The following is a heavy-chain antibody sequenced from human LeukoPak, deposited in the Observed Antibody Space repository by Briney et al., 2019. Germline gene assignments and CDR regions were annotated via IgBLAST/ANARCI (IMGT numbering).Heavy chain of an antibody. Sequence: GSLRLSCAASGFTFDDYTMHWVRQAPGKGLEWVSLISWDGGSTYYADSVKGRFTISRDNSKNSLYLQMNSLRTEDTALYYCAKAHLIAAAGYFDYWGQGTLVTVSS. J-gene: IGHJ4*02. V-gene: IGHV3-43*01. CDR1: GFTFDDYT. D-gene: IGHD6-13*01. CDR3: AKAHLIAAAGYFDY. CDR2: ISWDGGST.